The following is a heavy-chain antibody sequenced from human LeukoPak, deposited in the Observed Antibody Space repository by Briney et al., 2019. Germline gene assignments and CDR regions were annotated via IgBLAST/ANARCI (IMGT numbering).Heavy chain of an antibody. CDR1: GYSFSSYW. CDR3: ARDGGGVSSWVSH. D-gene: IGHD2-8*02. V-gene: IGHV5-10-1*01. Sequence: TAGESLKISCKGSGYSFSSYWISLVRQMPGKGLEWMGRIDPGDSFTKYRPSLEGRVTISADKSLSTVYLQWSSLKASDTAIYYCARDGGGVSSWVSHWGQGTLVTVSS. CDR2: IDPGDSFT. J-gene: IGHJ4*02.